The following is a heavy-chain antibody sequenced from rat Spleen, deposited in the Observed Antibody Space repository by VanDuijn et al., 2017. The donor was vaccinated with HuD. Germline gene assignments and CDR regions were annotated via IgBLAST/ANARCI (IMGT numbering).Heavy chain of an antibody. CDR3: TRDSYWYFDF. CDR2: ISYDGSST. Sequence: EVQLVESDGGLVQPGRSLKLSCAASGFTFSDYYMAWVRQAPTKGLEWVATISYDGSSTYYRDSVKGRFTISRDNAKSTLYLQMNSLRSEDTATYYCTRDSYWYFDFWGPGTMVTVSS. CDR1: GFTFSDYY. V-gene: IGHV5-29*01. J-gene: IGHJ1*01.